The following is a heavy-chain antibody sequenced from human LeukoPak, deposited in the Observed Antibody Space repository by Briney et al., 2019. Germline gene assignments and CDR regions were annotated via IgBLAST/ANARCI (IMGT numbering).Heavy chain of an antibody. CDR3: ARQLYGSEY. CDR2: VNHSGYT. D-gene: IGHD4-17*01. Sequence: SETLSLTCDVSGVSFSTYYWSWIRQSPPTGLEWFGEVNHSGYTNYNPSLKGRVTISVDTSKIQLSLKLSSVSAADAAVYYCARQLYGSEYWGQGTLVSVSS. CDR1: GVSFSTYY. V-gene: IGHV4-34*01. J-gene: IGHJ4*02.